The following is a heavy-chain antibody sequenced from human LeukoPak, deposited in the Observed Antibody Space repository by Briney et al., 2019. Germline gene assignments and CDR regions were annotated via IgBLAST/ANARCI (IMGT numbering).Heavy chain of an antibody. CDR3: ARDRIGGYASGNYFVV. V-gene: IGHV4-4*07. CDR1: GGSISGYY. CDR2: IHSSGST. D-gene: IGHD3-10*01. Sequence: PSETLSLTCTVSGGSISGYYWSWIRQPAGKGLEWIGRIHSSGSTNYHPSLKSRVTMSVDTSKNQFSLKLSSVTAADTAMCFCARDRIGGYASGNYFVVWGKGTTVTVSS. J-gene: IGHJ6*04.